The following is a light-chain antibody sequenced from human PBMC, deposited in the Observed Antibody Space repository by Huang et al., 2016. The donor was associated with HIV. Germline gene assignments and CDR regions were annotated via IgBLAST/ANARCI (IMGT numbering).Light chain of an antibody. Sequence: DIVMTQSPATLSVSPGERATLSCRASQCVSSNLAWYQQTPDQAPSLLIYGASTRAPGIPARFSGSGSGTDFTLTISSLQSEDFAIYYCQQYNNWLTFGGGTKVEIK. J-gene: IGKJ4*01. CDR3: QQYNNWLT. V-gene: IGKV3-15*01. CDR1: QCVSSN. CDR2: GAS.